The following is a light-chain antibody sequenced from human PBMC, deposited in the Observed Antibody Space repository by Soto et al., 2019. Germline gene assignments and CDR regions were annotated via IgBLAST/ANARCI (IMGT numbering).Light chain of an antibody. V-gene: IGKV3-11*01. J-gene: IGKJ4*01. CDR1: QSVSSN. CDR2: DAS. CDR3: QQRSSRPLT. Sequence: EIVLTQSPATLSLSPGQRATLSCRASQSVSSNLAWYQQKPGQAPRLLIYDASVRATGIPVRFSGSGSGTDFTLTISSLEPEDFAVYYCQQRSSRPLTFGGGTKVEI.